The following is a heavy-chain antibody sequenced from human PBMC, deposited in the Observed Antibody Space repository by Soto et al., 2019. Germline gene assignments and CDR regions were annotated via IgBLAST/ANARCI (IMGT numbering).Heavy chain of an antibody. V-gene: IGHV3-7*05. CDR3: ARGLWLDY. J-gene: IGHJ4*02. Sequence: EVQLVESGGGLVQPGGSLRLSCAASGFTFSSYWMSWVRQPPGKGLEWVANIKQDGSEKYYVDSVKGRFTIARDNAKNSLYLQMNSLRAEDPAVYYCARGLWLDYWGQGPLVPVSS. CDR1: GFTFSSYW. D-gene: IGHD5-18*01. CDR2: IKQDGSEK.